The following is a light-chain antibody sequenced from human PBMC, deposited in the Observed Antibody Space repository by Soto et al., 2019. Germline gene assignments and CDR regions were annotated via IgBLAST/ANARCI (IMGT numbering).Light chain of an antibody. CDR3: QRRGT. Sequence: EIMLTQSPGTLSLSPGERATLSCRASQSVSSHLSWYQQKPGQAPRLLIYGASTRASGIPGRFSGSGYGTEFILTISTLQSEDFAVYSYQRRGTFGAGTKVDI. CDR2: GAS. CDR1: QSVSSH. V-gene: IGKV3-15*01. J-gene: IGKJ4*01.